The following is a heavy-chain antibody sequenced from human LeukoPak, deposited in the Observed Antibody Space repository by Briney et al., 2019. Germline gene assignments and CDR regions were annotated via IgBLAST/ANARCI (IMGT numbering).Heavy chain of an antibody. Sequence: SGPTLVKPTQTLTLTCTFSGFSLSTSGVGVGWIRQPPGKALEWLALIYWNDDKRYSPSLKSRLTITKDTPKNQVVLTMTNMDPVDTATYYCAHRGYSYGLDYFDYWGQGTLVTVSS. CDR3: AHRGYSYGLDYFDY. V-gene: IGHV2-5*01. J-gene: IGHJ4*02. CDR2: IYWNDDK. D-gene: IGHD5-18*01. CDR1: GFSLSTSGVG.